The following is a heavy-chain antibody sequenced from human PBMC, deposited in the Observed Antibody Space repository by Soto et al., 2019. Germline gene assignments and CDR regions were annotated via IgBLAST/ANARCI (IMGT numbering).Heavy chain of an antibody. V-gene: IGHV3-23*01. J-gene: IGHJ4*02. CDR2: ISGSGGST. CDR3: ARREPGTYFDY. D-gene: IGHD6-13*01. CDR1: GFTFSSYA. Sequence: EVQLLDSGGGLVQPGGSLRLSCAASGFTFSSYAMNWVRQAPGKGLEWVSVISGSGGSTYYADSVKGRFTISRDNSKNTLYLQMNSLRADDTAVYYCARREPGTYFDYGGQGTLVTVSS.